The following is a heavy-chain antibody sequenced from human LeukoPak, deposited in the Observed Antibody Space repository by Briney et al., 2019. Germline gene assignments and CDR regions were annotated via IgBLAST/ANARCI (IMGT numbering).Heavy chain of an antibody. J-gene: IGHJ4*02. CDR1: GFTFDDYA. Sequence: GRSLRLSCAASGFTFDDYAMHWVRQAPGKGLEWVSGISWNSGSIGYADSVKGRFTISRDNAKNSLYLQMNSLRAEDMALYYCARGEGGSSGYEDWGQGTLVTVSS. D-gene: IGHD3-22*01. CDR2: ISWNSGSI. CDR3: ARGEGGSSGYED. V-gene: IGHV3-9*03.